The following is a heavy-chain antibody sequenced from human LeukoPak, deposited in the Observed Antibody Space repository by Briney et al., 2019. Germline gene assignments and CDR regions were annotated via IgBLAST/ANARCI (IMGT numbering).Heavy chain of an antibody. CDR3: AKDRDYYGSGWIGS. J-gene: IGHJ5*02. CDR2: ISASGGRT. V-gene: IGHV3-23*01. Sequence: GGSLRLSCVASGFTFSTYAISWVRQAPGKGLEWVSRISASGGRTFYAGSVKGRFTISRDTSENTLYLQMNSLRAEDTAVYYCAKDRDYYGSGWIGSWGQGALVTVSS. D-gene: IGHD3-10*01. CDR1: GFTFSTYA.